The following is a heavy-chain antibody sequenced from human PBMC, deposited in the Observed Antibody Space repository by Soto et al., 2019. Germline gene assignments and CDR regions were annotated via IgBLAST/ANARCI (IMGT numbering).Heavy chain of an antibody. D-gene: IGHD3-9*01. J-gene: IGHJ5*02. Sequence: GASVKVSCKASGGTFSSYAISWVRQAPGQGLEWMGGIIPIFGTANYAQKFQGRVTITADKSTSTAYMELSSLRSEDTAVCYCALDGGGNYDILTGFWKSNWFDPWGQGTLVTVSS. CDR3: ALDGGGNYDILTGFWKSNWFDP. V-gene: IGHV1-69*06. CDR2: IIPIFGTA. CDR1: GGTFSSYA.